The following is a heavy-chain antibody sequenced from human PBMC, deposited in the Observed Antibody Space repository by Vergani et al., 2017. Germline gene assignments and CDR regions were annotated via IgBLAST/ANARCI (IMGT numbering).Heavy chain of an antibody. CDR3: AKEDYDFWSGYYKYFDY. CDR2: ISYDGTQK. V-gene: IGHV3-30*18. J-gene: IGHJ4*02. CDR1: GFTSSYYG. Sequence: QVHLVESGGGVVQPGRSLRLSCVVSGFTSSYYGMHWVRQAPGKGLEWVAVISYDGTQKYYADSVKGRFTISRDNSKSTLYLQMNSLRTEDTAVYYCAKEDYDFWSGYYKYFDYWGQGTLVTVSS. D-gene: IGHD3-3*01.